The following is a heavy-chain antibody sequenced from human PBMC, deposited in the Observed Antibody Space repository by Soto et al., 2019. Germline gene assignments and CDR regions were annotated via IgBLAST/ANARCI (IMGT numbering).Heavy chain of an antibody. D-gene: IGHD4-4*01. Sequence: SETLSLTCTVSGGSISSSSYYWGWIRQPPGKGLEWIGSIYYSGSTYYNPSLKSRVTISVDTSKNQFSLKLSSVTAADTAVYYCASEIYSRYFDYWGQGTLVTVSS. CDR1: GGSISSSSYY. V-gene: IGHV4-39*01. CDR2: IYYSGST. CDR3: ASEIYSRYFDY. J-gene: IGHJ4*02.